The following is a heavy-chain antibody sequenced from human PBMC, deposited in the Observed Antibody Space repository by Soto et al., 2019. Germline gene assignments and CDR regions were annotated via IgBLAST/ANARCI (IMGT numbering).Heavy chain of an antibody. CDR2: ISSSSSTI. V-gene: IGHV3-48*01. CDR3: ARAAWFGELLLPWFDP. D-gene: IGHD3-10*01. CDR1: GFTFSSYS. J-gene: IGHJ5*02. Sequence: GGSLRLSRAASGFTFSSYSMNWVRQAPGKGLEWVSYISSSSSTIYYADSAKGRFTISRDNAKNSLYLQMNSLRAEDTAVYYCARAAWFGELLLPWFDPWGQGTLVTVSS.